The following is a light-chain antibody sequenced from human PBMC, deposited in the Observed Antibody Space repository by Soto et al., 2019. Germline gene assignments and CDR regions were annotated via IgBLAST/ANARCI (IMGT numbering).Light chain of an antibody. CDR2: AAS. CDR3: QQSYSTPPIT. V-gene: IGKV1-39*01. Sequence: DIQMTQSPSSLSASVGDSFTISCRASQSISTYLNWYQQKPGKAPKLLIFAASSLQSGVPSRFRGSRSGTDFTLTISSLQPEDFATYYCQQSYSTPPITFGQGTRLEIK. J-gene: IGKJ5*01. CDR1: QSISTY.